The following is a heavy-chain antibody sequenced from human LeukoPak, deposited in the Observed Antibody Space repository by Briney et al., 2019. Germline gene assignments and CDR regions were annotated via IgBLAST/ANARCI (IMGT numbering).Heavy chain of an antibody. CDR2: ISSSGSTI. V-gene: IGHV3-11*01. Sequence: NPGGSLRLSCAASGFTFSDYYMSWLRQAPGKGLEWVSYISSSGSTIYYADSVKGGFTISRDNAKNSLYLQMNSLRAEDTAVYFCAKRGVVIRVILVGFHKEAYYFDSWGQGALVTVSS. CDR3: AKRGVVIRVILVGFHKEAYYFDS. D-gene: IGHD3-22*01. J-gene: IGHJ4*02. CDR1: GFTFSDYY.